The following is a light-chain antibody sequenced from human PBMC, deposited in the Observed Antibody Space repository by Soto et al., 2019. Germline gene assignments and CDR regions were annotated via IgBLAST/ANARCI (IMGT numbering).Light chain of an antibody. CDR3: QESYSIPYT. CDR2: HIS. CDR1: QSIGKF. V-gene: IGKV1-39*01. J-gene: IGKJ2*01. Sequence: DFQMTQSPSSLSGSVGDRVSITCRASQSIGKFINWYQQTSGKAPNLLIYHISNLQRGVPSRFSGSGSGANFTLTINGLQPGDFATYYCQESYSIPYTFGQGTKLDIK.